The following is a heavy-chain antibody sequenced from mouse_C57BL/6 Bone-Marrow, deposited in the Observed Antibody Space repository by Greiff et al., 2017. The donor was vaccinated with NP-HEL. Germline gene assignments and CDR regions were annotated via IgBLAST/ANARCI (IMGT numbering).Heavy chain of an antibody. D-gene: IGHD1-3*01. J-gene: IGHJ2*01. V-gene: IGHV1-55*01. Sequence: QVQLKQPGAELVKPGASVKMSCKASGYTFTSYWITWVKQRPGQGLEWIGDIYPGSGSTNYNEKFKSKATLPVDTSSSTAYMQLSSLTSEDSAVYYCARGGKGYFDYWGQGTTLTVSS. CDR1: GYTFTSYW. CDR2: IYPGSGST. CDR3: ARGGKGYFDY.